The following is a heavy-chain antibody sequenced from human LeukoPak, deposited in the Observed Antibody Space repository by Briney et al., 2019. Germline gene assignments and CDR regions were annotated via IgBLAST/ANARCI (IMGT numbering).Heavy chain of an antibody. CDR1: GYTFTSYG. CDR3: ARDRLFYYDSSGYSPPFDY. D-gene: IGHD3-22*01. Sequence: ASVKVSCEASGYTFTSYGISWVRQAPGQGLEWMGWISAYNGNTNYAQKLQGRVTMTTDTSTSTAYMELRSLRSDDTAVYYCARDRLFYYDSSGYSPPFDYWGQGTLVTVSP. V-gene: IGHV1-18*01. CDR2: ISAYNGNT. J-gene: IGHJ4*02.